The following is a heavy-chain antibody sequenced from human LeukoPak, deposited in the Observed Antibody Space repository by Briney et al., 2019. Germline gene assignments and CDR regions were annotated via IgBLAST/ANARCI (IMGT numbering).Heavy chain of an antibody. Sequence: SETLSLTCTVSGGSIRSYYWSWIRQPAGKGLEWIGRIYTSGSTNYNPSLKSRVTMSLDTSKNQFSLKLSSVTAADTAVYYCARDYYGSGSHPNWFDPWGQGTLVTVSS. D-gene: IGHD3-10*01. CDR2: IYTSGST. V-gene: IGHV4-4*07. CDR1: GGSIRSYY. J-gene: IGHJ5*02. CDR3: ARDYYGSGSHPNWFDP.